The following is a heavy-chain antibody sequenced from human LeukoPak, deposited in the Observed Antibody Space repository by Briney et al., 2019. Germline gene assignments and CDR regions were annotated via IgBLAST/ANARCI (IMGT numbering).Heavy chain of an antibody. CDR3: AKGPSFGDSYFDY. J-gene: IGHJ4*02. D-gene: IGHD3-10*01. V-gene: IGHV3-23*01. CDR2: ISGSGGST. Sequence: GRSLRLSCAASGFTFSDYAMTWVRQAPGKGLECVSAISGSGGSTYFADSVKGRCTVSRDNSRNTVYLQVNSLTGEDTAVYYCAKGPSFGDSYFDYWGQGTLVIVSS. CDR1: GFTFSDYA.